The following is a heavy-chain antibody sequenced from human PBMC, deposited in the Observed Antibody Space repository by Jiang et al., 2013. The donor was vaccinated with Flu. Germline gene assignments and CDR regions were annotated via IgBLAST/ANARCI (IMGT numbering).Heavy chain of an antibody. D-gene: IGHD4-11*01. J-gene: IGHJ4*02. Sequence: LLKPSETLSLTCTVSGDSVTSGPSYWSWVRQPPGKGLECIAYIYYSGSTNYNPSLKNRVIISIHTSKNQFSLNLTSVTAADTAVYYCVRSTTWYYFDFWGQGILVTVSS. CDR3: VRSTTWYYFDF. CDR2: IYYSGST. V-gene: IGHV4-61*01. CDR1: GDSVTSGPSY.